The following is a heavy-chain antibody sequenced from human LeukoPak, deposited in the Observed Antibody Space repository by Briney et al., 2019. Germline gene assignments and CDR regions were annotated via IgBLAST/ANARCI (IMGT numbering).Heavy chain of an antibody. D-gene: IGHD3-3*01. CDR1: GFTFSSYA. CDR3: ARGYYDFWSGYSFGNFDY. J-gene: IGHJ4*02. V-gene: IGHV3-30-3*01. CDR2: VSYDGSNK. Sequence: GGSLRLSCAASGFTFSSYAMHWVRQAPGKGLEWVAVVSYDGSNKYYADSVKGRFTISRDNSKNTLYLQTNSLRAEDTAVYYCARGYYDFWSGYSFGNFDYWGQGTLVTVSS.